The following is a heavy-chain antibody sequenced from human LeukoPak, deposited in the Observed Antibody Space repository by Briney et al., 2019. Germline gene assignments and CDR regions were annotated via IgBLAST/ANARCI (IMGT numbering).Heavy chain of an antibody. CDR1: GFIFSDYS. CDR3: ARVRSSWSGNRHNYYQYMDV. J-gene: IGHJ6*03. V-gene: IGHV3-48*01. D-gene: IGHD3-3*01. CDR2: ISDDSRTV. Sequence: PGGSLRLSCEVSGFIFSDYSFNWVRQVPGKGLEWVSYISDDSRTVDYTDPVKGRFTVSRDTAKNSLFLQMNTLRAEDTAVYYCARVRSSWSGNRHNYYQYMDVWGNGTTVTVTS.